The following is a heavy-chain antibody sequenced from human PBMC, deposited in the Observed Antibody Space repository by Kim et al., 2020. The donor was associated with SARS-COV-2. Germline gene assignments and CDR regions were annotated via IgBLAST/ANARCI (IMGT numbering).Heavy chain of an antibody. Sequence: NKYYAASVKGRFTISRDNSKNTRYLQMNSLRAEDTAVYYCARAPEVAIDYWGQGTLVTVSS. CDR2: NK. CDR3: ARAPEVAIDY. V-gene: IGHV3-30-3*01. J-gene: IGHJ4*02. D-gene: IGHD2-15*01.